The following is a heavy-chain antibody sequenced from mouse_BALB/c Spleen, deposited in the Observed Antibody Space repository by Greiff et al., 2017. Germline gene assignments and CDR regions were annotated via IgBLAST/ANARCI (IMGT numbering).Heavy chain of an antibody. D-gene: IGHD1-3*01. CDR2: ISDGGSYT. CDR3: AREWGNNSAWFAY. Sequence: EVQVVESGGGLVKPGGSLKLSCAASGFTFSDYYMYWVRQTPEKRLEWVATISDGGSYTYYPDSVKGRFTISRDNAKNNLYLQMSSLKSEDTAMYYCAREWGNNSAWFAYWGQGTLVTVSA. J-gene: IGHJ3*01. V-gene: IGHV5-4*02. CDR1: GFTFSDYY.